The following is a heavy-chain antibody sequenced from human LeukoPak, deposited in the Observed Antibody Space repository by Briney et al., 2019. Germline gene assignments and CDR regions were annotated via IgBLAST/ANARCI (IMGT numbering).Heavy chain of an antibody. CDR1: GGSISSYY. CDR2: IYYSGST. CDR3: ARGHDYGDYGY. J-gene: IGHJ4*02. Sequence: SETLSLTCAVSGGSISSYYWSWIRQPPGKGLEWSGYIYYSGSTNYNPSLKSRVTISVDKSKNQFSLKLSSVTAADTAVYYCARGHDYGDYGYWGQGTLVTVSS. D-gene: IGHD4-17*01. V-gene: IGHV4-59*01.